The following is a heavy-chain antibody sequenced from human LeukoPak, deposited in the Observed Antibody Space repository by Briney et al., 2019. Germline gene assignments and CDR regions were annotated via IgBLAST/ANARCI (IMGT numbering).Heavy chain of an antibody. J-gene: IGHJ4*02. Sequence: PGGSLRLSCAASGFTFSTSWMSWVRQAPGEGLEWVANIKQDGSDKYYVDSVKGRFTISRDNAKNSLYLQMNSLRAEDTAVYYCAKDQATVTTIFDYWGQGTLVTVSS. D-gene: IGHD4-17*01. CDR2: IKQDGSDK. V-gene: IGHV3-7*01. CDR3: AKDQATVTTIFDY. CDR1: GFTFSTSW.